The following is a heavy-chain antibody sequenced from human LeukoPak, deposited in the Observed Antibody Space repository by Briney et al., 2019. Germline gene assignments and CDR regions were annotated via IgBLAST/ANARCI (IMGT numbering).Heavy chain of an antibody. J-gene: IGHJ5*02. CDR1: GYTFTSYY. Sequence: ASVKVSCKASGYTFTSYYMHWVRQAPGQGLEWMGIINPSGGSTSYAQKFQGRVTMTRDTSTSTVYMELSSLRSEDTAVYYCARDGYSSGWYFGWFDPWGQGTLVTVSS. CDR2: INPSGGST. D-gene: IGHD6-19*01. V-gene: IGHV1-46*01. CDR3: ARDGYSSGWYFGWFDP.